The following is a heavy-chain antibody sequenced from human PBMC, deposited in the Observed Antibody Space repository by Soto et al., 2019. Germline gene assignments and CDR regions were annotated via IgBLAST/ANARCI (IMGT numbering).Heavy chain of an antibody. J-gene: IGHJ4*02. V-gene: IGHV4-59*01. CDR1: GGCISSNY. D-gene: IGHD6-13*01. Sequence: PSETLSRTCTVSGGCISSNYWTWIRQPPGKGLEWIGYVYNSGSTNYNPSLKSRVTVSEDTSKSQFSLKVNSMTAADTAVYYCARYRREAVAGYTLDNWGQGILFTVS. CDR2: VYNSGST. CDR3: ARYRREAVAGYTLDN.